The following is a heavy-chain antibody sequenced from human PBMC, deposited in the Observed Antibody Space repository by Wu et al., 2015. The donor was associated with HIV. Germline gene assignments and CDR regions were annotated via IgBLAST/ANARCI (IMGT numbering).Heavy chain of an antibody. D-gene: IGHD6-13*01. CDR1: GGTLNSYG. Sequence: QVQLVQSGTEVKKPGSSVKVSCKASGGTLNSYGFSWVRQAPGQGLEWMGWISAYNGNTNYAQKLQGRVTMTTDTSTSTAYMELRSLRCDDTAVYYCAREGYSSSWYSREFDYVGQGTLVTVSS. V-gene: IGHV1-18*01. CDR2: ISAYNGNT. CDR3: AREGYSSSWYSREFDY. J-gene: IGHJ4*02.